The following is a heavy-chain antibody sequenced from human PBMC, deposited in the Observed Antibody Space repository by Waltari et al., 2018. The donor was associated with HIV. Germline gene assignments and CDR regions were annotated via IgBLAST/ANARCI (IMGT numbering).Heavy chain of an antibody. CDR2: ININSGGT. CDR1: GYTFADYY. Sequence: QVQLVQSGAELKKSGASVQVSCKPSGYTFADYYIHWVRQAPGQGLEWMGWININSGGTNFSQKFRGRVTLTRDTSISTAYMQLSSLGSDDTAIYYCTRAQSHVHGLDVWGQGTTVTVSS. CDR3: TRAQSHVHGLDV. J-gene: IGHJ6*02. V-gene: IGHV1-2*02.